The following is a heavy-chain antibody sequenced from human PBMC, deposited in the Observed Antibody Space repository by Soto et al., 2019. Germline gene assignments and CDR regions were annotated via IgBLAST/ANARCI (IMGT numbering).Heavy chain of an antibody. J-gene: IGHJ3*02. D-gene: IGHD3-10*01. Sequence: PGGAMRLSCAGSGYNFGGFWMHWVRQAPGKGLVWVSRIDNGGTNTVYADAVKGRFTISRDNAKNTLYLQMNSLRAEDTAVYYCAKDRGRLDACNIWGQGTMDTVSS. CDR3: AKDRGRLDACNI. V-gene: IGHV3-74*01. CDR1: GYNFGGFW. CDR2: IDNGGTNT.